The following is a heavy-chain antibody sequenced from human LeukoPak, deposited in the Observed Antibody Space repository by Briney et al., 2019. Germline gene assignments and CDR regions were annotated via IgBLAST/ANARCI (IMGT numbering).Heavy chain of an antibody. D-gene: IGHD1-26*01. J-gene: IGHJ4*02. V-gene: IGHV3-30*18. CDR1: GFTFSSYG. CDR2: ISYDGSNK. Sequence: GGSLRLSCAASGFTFSSYGMHWVRQAPGKGLEWVAVISYDGSNKYYADSVKGRFTISRDNSKNTLYLQMNSLRAEDTAVYYCAKVSIRGGSGSSFDYWGQGTLVTVSS. CDR3: AKVSIRGGSGSSFDY.